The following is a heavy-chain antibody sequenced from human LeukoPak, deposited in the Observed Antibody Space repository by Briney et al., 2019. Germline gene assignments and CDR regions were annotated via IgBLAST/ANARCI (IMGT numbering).Heavy chain of an antibody. CDR2: ISWNSGSI. CDR3: AKEDGDPYGFDP. CDR1: GFTFDDYA. V-gene: IGHV3-9*01. J-gene: IGHJ5*02. D-gene: IGHD4-17*01. Sequence: PGRSLRLSCAASGFTFDDYAMHWVRQAPGKGLEWVSGISWNSGSIGYADSVKGRFTISRDNAKNSLYLQMNSLRAEDTALYYCAKEDGDPYGFDPWGQGTLVTVSS.